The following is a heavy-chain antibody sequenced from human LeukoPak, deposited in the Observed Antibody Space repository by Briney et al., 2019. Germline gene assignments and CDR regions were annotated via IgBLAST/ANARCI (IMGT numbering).Heavy chain of an antibody. CDR1: GYSFTYYW. V-gene: IGHV5-51*01. Sequence: GESLKISCKGSGYSFTYYWIGWVRQMPGKGLEWMGIIYPDDSDTRYSPSFQGQITISADKSISTAYLQWSSLKASDTAMYYCARPRGRQQLVPFDYWGQGTLVTVSS. CDR2: IYPDDSDT. D-gene: IGHD6-13*01. J-gene: IGHJ4*02. CDR3: ARPRGRQQLVPFDY.